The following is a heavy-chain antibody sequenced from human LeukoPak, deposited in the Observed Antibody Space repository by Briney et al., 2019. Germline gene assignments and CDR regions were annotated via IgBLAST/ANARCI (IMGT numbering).Heavy chain of an antibody. V-gene: IGHV1-58*02. Sequence: WASVKVSCKASGFTFTSSAMQWVRQARGQRLEWIGWIVVGSGNTNYAQKFQEGVTITRDMSTSTAYMELSSLRSEDTAVYYCAAGLWELLDYGMDVWGQGTTVTVSS. J-gene: IGHJ6*02. CDR3: AAGLWELLDYGMDV. D-gene: IGHD1-26*01. CDR2: IVVGSGNT. CDR1: GFTFTSSA.